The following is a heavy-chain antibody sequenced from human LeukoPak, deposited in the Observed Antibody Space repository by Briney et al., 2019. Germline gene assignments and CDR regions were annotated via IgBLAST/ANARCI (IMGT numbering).Heavy chain of an antibody. Sequence: PSETLSLTCTVPGGHISSYYWSWIRQPPGKGLEWIGYIYYSGSTNYNPPLKSRVTISVDTSKNQFSLKLSSVTAADTAVYYCARLSVDTAMVIDYWGQGTLVTVSS. CDR3: ARLSVDTAMVIDY. D-gene: IGHD5-18*01. CDR2: IYYSGST. V-gene: IGHV4-59*08. CDR1: GGHISSYY. J-gene: IGHJ4*02.